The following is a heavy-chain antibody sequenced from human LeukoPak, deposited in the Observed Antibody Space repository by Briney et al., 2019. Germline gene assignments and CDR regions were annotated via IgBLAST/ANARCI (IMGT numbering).Heavy chain of an antibody. J-gene: IGHJ4*02. CDR1: GDSISSYY. D-gene: IGHD6-13*01. CDR3: ARLSSNWPYYLDY. V-gene: IGHV4-59*01. CDR2: IYYSGST. Sequence: SETLSLTCTVSGDSISSYYWSWIRQPPGKGLEWIGYIYYSGSTSYNPSLKSRVTISVDTSKNQFSLRLSSVTAADTAVYYCARLSSNWPYYLDYWGQGTLVTVSS.